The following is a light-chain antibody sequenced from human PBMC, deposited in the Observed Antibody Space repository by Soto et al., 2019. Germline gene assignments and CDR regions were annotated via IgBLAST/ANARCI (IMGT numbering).Light chain of an antibody. J-gene: IGLJ1*01. Sequence: QSVLTQPPSASGTPGQRVTISCSGSSSNIGSNYVYWYQQLPGTAPKLLIYRNNQRPSGVPDRFSGSKSGTSASLAISGLRSEDEADYYCAAWDDSLSAFYVFGTGPRSPS. CDR1: SSNIGSNY. V-gene: IGLV1-47*01. CDR3: AAWDDSLSAFYV. CDR2: RNN.